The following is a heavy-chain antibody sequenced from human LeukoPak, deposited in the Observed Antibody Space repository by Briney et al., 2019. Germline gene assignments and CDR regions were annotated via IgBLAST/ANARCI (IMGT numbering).Heavy chain of an antibody. D-gene: IGHD6-13*01. CDR2: ISAYNGNT. Sequence: ASVKVSCKASGYTFTSYGISWVRQAPGQGLEWMGWISAYNGNTNYAQKLQGRVTMTTDTSTSTAYMELRSLRSDDTAVYYCTRVYSSSWPPLYYFDYWGQGTLVTVSS. J-gene: IGHJ4*02. CDR3: TRVYSSSWPPLYYFDY. CDR1: GYTFTSYG. V-gene: IGHV1-18*01.